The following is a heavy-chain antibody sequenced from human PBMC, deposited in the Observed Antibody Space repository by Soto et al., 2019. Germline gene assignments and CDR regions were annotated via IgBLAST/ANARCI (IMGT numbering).Heavy chain of an antibody. CDR2: IKQAGTEK. D-gene: IGHD6-19*01. Sequence: PGGSLRLSCPASGFTFSSYWMSWVRLAPGKGLGWVAIIKQAGTEKYYVDSVKGRFTISRDNAKNSLYLRMNSLRAEDTALYYCARASSGWDPVDYWGLRTLVTVSS. J-gene: IGHJ4*02. CDR3: ARASSGWDPVDY. CDR1: GFTFSSYW. V-gene: IGHV3-7*04.